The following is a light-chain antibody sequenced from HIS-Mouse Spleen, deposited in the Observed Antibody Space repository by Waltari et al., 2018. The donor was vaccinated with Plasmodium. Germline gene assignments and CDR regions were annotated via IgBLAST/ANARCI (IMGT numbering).Light chain of an antibody. CDR1: PSISIR. J-gene: IGKJ1*01. CDR2: KSS. Sequence: DIQMTQSPSTLSASVGDRVTITCRASPSISIRLAWYPQKPGKAPKLLRYKSSILESGVPSRFSGSGSGAEFTLTISSLQPDDFATYYCEQYNSYSWTFGQGTKVEIK. V-gene: IGKV1-5*03. CDR3: EQYNSYSWT.